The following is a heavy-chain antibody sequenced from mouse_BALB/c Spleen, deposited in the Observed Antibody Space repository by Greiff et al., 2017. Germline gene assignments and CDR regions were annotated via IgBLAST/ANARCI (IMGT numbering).Heavy chain of an antibody. CDR3: ASDGSHAMDY. CDR2: ISSGGSYT. V-gene: IGHV5-6*01. Sequence: EVMLVESGGDLVKPGGSLKLSCAASGFTFSSYGMSWVRQTPDKRLEWVATISSGGSYTYYPDSVKGRFTISRDNAKNTLYLQMSSLKSEDTAMYYCASDGSHAMDYWGQGTSVTVSS. D-gene: IGHD2-3*01. CDR1: GFTFSSYG. J-gene: IGHJ4*01.